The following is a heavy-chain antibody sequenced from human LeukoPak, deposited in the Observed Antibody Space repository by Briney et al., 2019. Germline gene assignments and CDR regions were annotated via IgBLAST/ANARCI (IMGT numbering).Heavy chain of an antibody. J-gene: IGHJ4*02. Sequence: GGSLRLSCAASGFTVSSNYMSWVRQAPGKGLEWISVIYPGGGTYYADSVKGRFTISRDNSKNTLYLQMNSLRAEDTAVYYCASGYSSSWYLGYWGQGTLFTVSS. D-gene: IGHD6-13*01. CDR1: GFTVSSNY. CDR2: IYPGGGT. V-gene: IGHV3-66*01. CDR3: ASGYSSSWYLGY.